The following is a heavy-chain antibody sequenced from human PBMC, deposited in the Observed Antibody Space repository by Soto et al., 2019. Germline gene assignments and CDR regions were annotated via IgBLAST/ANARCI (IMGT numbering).Heavy chain of an antibody. D-gene: IGHD6-6*01. CDR2: ISAYNGNT. V-gene: IGHV1-18*01. J-gene: IGHJ4*02. CDR1: GYTFTSYG. Sequence: ASVKVSCKASGYTFTSYGISWVRQAPGQGLEWMGWISAYNGNTNYAQKLQGRVTMTTDTSTSTAYMELRSLRSDDTAVYYCARAAGESRSSDYFDYWGQGTLVTVSS. CDR3: ARAAGESRSSDYFDY.